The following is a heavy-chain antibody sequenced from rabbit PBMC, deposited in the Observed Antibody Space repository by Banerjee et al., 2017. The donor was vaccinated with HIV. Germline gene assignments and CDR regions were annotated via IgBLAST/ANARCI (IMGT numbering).Heavy chain of an antibody. D-gene: IGHD6-1*01. V-gene: IGHV1S40*01. CDR2: IFTGSAIT. CDR1: GLDFSSGYD. Sequence: QSLEESGGDLVKPGTSLTLTCTASGLDFSSGYDMFWVRQAPGKGLEWIACIFTGSAITYYASWAKGRFTISKTSSTTVTLQMTSLTAADTATYFCARAYPGYGGYGYGTFNLWGQGTLVTVS. J-gene: IGHJ4*01. CDR3: ARAYPGYGGYGYGTFNL.